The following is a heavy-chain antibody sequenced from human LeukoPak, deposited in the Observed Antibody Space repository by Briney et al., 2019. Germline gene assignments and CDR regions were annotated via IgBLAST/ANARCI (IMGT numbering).Heavy chain of an antibody. CDR2: INPNSGGT. D-gene: IGHD3-10*01. CDR1: GYTFTCYY. V-gene: IGHV1-2*02. CDR3: ARGGKLMITMVRGALASRDGFDI. Sequence: GASVKVSCKASGYTFTCYYMHWVRQAPGEGLEWMGWINPNSGGTKYAQKFQGRVTMTRDTSSSTAYMELSRLRSDDTAMYYCARGGKLMITMVRGALASRDGFDIWGQGTMVTVSS. J-gene: IGHJ3*02.